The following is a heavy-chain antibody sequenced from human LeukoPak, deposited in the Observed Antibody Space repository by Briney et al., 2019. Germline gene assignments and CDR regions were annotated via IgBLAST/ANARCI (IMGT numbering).Heavy chain of an antibody. CDR3: ARVGYLEYLYYFDY. Sequence: SETLSLTCTVSGGSISSYYWSWIRQPPGKGLEWIGYIYSTGSTKYNPSLKSRVTISIDTSNNKFSLKLRSVTAADTAVYYCARVGYLEYLYYFDYWGQGTLVTVSS. CDR2: IYSTGST. V-gene: IGHV4-59*01. CDR1: GGSISSYY. D-gene: IGHD3-3*01. J-gene: IGHJ4*02.